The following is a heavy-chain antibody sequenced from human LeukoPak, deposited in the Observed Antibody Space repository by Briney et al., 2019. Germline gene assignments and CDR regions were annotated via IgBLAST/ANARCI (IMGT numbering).Heavy chain of an antibody. CDR2: ISGNGGRT. CDR3: AKAHSISWPYAFDS. CDR1: GFTFSNYA. D-gene: IGHD6-13*01. V-gene: IGHV3-23*01. Sequence: GVSLRLSCAASGFTFSNYAMAWVRQAPGKGLEWVSAISGNGGRTYSADSVQGRFTISRDNSKNTVYLQMDNLRAEDSAMYYCAKAHSISWPYAFDSWGQGTLVTVSS. J-gene: IGHJ4*02.